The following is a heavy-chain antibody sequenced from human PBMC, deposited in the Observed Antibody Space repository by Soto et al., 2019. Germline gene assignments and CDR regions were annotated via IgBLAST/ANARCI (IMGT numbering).Heavy chain of an antibody. J-gene: IGHJ6*02. D-gene: IGHD5-18*01. Sequence: SETLSLTCTVSGGSISSYYWSWIRQPPGKGLEWIGYIYYSGSTNYNPSLKSRVTISVDTSKNQFSLKLSSVTAADTAVYYCARDSGEAVDTAVEGGYYDYGMDVWGQGTTVTVSS. V-gene: IGHV4-59*01. CDR3: ARDSGEAVDTAVEGGYYDYGMDV. CDR1: GGSISSYY. CDR2: IYYSGST.